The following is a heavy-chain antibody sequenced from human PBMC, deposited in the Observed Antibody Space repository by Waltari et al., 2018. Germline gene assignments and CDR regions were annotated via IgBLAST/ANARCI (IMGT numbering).Heavy chain of an antibody. CDR1: GYTFTDYY. V-gene: IGHV1-69-2*01. D-gene: IGHD6-6*01. Sequence: EVQLVQSGAEVKKPGATVKIYCKVSGYTFTDYYMHWVQQAPGKGLEWMGLVDPEDGETKYAEKFQGRVTMTRDTSISTAYMELSMLRSDDTAVYYCARPSSGFDYWGQGTLVTVSS. CDR2: VDPEDGET. J-gene: IGHJ4*02. CDR3: ARPSSGFDY.